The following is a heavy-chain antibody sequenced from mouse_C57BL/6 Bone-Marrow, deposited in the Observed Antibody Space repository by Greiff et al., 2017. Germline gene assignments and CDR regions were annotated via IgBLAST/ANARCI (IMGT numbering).Heavy chain of an antibody. V-gene: IGHV5-4*03. Sequence: EVKLMESGGGLVKPGGSLKLSCAASGFTFSSYAMSWVRQTPEKRLEWVGTISDGGSYTYYPDNVKGRFTITRDNAKNNLYLQMSHLKSEDAAMYYCAAGPSYPHFDYWGQGTTLTVSS. CDR1: GFTFSSYA. J-gene: IGHJ2*01. D-gene: IGHD2-10*01. CDR3: AAGPSYPHFDY. CDR2: ISDGGSYT.